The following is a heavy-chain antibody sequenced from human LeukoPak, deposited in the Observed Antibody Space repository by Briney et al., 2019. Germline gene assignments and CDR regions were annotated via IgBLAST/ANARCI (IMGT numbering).Heavy chain of an antibody. Sequence: PSQTLSLTCSVSGGSITSAKHYWTWIRRPAGKGLEWIGRIYTFGSTTYNPSLKNRVTISLDMSTNQFSLKLTSVTAADTAVYYCARELEFEQPYPSPHYHHYYYLDVWGKGTPVIVSS. CDR2: IYTFGST. J-gene: IGHJ6*03. CDR3: ARELEFEQPYPSPHYHHYYYLDV. V-gene: IGHV4-61*02. D-gene: IGHD3-10*01. CDR1: GGSITSAKHY.